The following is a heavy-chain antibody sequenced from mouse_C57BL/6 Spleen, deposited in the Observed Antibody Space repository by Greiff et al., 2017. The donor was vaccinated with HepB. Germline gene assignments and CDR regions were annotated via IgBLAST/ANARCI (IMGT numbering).Heavy chain of an antibody. CDR1: GFTFSDYG. J-gene: IGHJ1*03. D-gene: IGHD1-1*01. Sequence: EVKVEESGGGLVKPGGSLKLSCAASGFTFSDYGMHWVRQAPEKGLEWVAYISSGSSTIYYADTVKGRFTISRDNAKNTLFLQMTSLRSEDTAMYYCAKNDDYGSSHWDFDGWGTGTTVTGSS. V-gene: IGHV5-17*01. CDR2: ISSGSSTI. CDR3: AKNDDYGSSHWDFDG.